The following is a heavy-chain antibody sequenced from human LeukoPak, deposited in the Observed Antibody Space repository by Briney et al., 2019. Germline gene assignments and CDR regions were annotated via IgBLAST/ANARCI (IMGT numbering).Heavy chain of an antibody. J-gene: IGHJ4*02. CDR3: ARERSGGTYSPLDY. Sequence: PSETLSLTCTVSGDSMSSHYWTWIRQPPGKGLEWIGHIYYSGSATYNPSLKSRLTMSVDRSKNQFSLKLSSLTAADTAVYYCARERSGGTYSPLDYWGQGTLVTVSS. V-gene: IGHV4-59*11. D-gene: IGHD1-1*01. CDR2: IYYSGSA. CDR1: GDSMSSHY.